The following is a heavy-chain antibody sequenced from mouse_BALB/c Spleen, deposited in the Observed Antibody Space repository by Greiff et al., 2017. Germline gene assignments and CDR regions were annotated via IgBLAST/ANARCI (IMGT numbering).Heavy chain of an antibody. Sequence: VQLQESGPGLVAPSQSLSITCTVSGFPLTGYGVNWVRQPPGKGLEWLGMIWGDGSTDYNSALKSRLSISKDNSKSQVFLKMNSLQTDDTARYYCARDGITTAAYAMDYWGQGTSVTVSS. CDR1: GFPLTGYG. CDR3: ARDGITTAAYAMDY. V-gene: IGHV2-6-7*01. CDR2: IWGDGST. D-gene: IGHD1-2*01. J-gene: IGHJ4*01.